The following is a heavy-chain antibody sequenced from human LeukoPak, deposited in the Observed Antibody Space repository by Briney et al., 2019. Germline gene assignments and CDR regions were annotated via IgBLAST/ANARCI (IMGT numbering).Heavy chain of an antibody. CDR2: IYTSGNT. J-gene: IGHJ4*02. D-gene: IGHD5-24*01. CDR1: GGSISSGGYY. CDR3: ARFRWLQSGLDY. Sequence: SQTLSLTCTVSGGSISSGGYYWSWIRQPAGKGLEWIGRIYTSGNTNYNPSLKSRATISVDTSKNQFSLELSSVTAADTAVYYCARFRWLQSGLDYWGQGTLVTVSS. V-gene: IGHV4-61*02.